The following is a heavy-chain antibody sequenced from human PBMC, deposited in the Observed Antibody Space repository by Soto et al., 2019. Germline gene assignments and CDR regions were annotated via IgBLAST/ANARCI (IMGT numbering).Heavy chain of an antibody. CDR2: INHSGST. J-gene: IGHJ4*02. CDR1: GGSFSGYY. Sequence: SESLSLTCAVYGGSFSGYYWGWIRQPPGKGLEWIGEINHSGSTNYNPSLKSRVTISVDTSKNQFSLKLSSVTAADTAVYYCARGYYDSSGFASGDYWGQGTLVTVSS. D-gene: IGHD3-22*01. V-gene: IGHV4-34*01. CDR3: ARGYYDSSGFASGDY.